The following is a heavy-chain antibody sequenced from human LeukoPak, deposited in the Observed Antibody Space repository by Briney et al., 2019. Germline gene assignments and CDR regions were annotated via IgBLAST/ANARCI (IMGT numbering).Heavy chain of an antibody. CDR1: GYTFTGYY. D-gene: IGHD1-26*01. Sequence: GASVKVSCKASGYTFTGYYMHWVRQAPGQGLEWMGWINPNSGGTNYAQKFQGRVTMTRDTSISTAYMELSRLRSDDTAVYYCARPNGSYYYDAFDIWGQGTMVTVSS. CDR3: ARPNGSYYYDAFDI. J-gene: IGHJ3*02. V-gene: IGHV1-2*02. CDR2: INPNSGGT.